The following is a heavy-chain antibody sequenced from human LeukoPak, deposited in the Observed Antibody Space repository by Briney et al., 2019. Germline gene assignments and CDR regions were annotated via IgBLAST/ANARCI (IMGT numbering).Heavy chain of an antibody. CDR1: GFTFSNYW. Sequence: GGSLRLSCAASGFTFSNYWMHWVRQAPGKGLVWVSRISTDGSSTTYADSVKGRITVSRDNAKNTLYLQTNSLRAEDTAVYYCSKGGSHVVDYWGQGTLVTVSS. D-gene: IGHD3-10*01. J-gene: IGHJ4*02. CDR3: SKGGSHVVDY. V-gene: IGHV3-74*01. CDR2: ISTDGSST.